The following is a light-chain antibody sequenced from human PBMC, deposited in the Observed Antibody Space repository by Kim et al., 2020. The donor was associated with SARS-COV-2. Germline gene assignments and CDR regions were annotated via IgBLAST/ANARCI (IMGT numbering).Light chain of an antibody. V-gene: IGKV1-39*01. CDR2: AAS. CDR3: QQSYSTPWT. J-gene: IGKJ1*01. CDR1: QSISSY. Sequence: ASVGDRVTITCRASQSISSYLNWYQQKPGKAPKLLIYAASSLQSRVPSRFSGSGSGTDFTLTISSRQPEDFATYYCQQSYSTPWTFGQGTKVDIK.